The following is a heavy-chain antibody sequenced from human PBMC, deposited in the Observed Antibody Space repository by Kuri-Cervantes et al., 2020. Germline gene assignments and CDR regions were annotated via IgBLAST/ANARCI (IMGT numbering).Heavy chain of an antibody. CDR3: AREDAAMARGVYHFDH. CDR1: GFTFSGYS. Sequence: GESLKISCAASGFTFSGYSMNWVRQAPGKGLEWLSYISSDSSTIYYADPVKGRFTISRDNAMNSLYLQMNSLRDEDTAVYYCAREDAAMARGVYHFDHWGQGLLVTVSS. CDR2: ISSDSSTI. V-gene: IGHV3-48*02. J-gene: IGHJ4*02. D-gene: IGHD5/OR15-5a*01.